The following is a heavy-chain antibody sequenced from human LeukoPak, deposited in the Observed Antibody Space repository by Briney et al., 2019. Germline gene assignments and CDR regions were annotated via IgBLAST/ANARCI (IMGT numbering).Heavy chain of an antibody. D-gene: IGHD5-18*01. CDR2: IWREGSER. J-gene: IGHJ4*02. CDR3: TRAGTQQWLLYVGVY. Sequence: GGSLTLSCMASGFIFKNYDMHWFRQAPGKGLEWVALIWREGSERYADSVKGRFAISRDNSKNKLYLQMNSLRGEDSAVYYCTRAGTQQWLLYVGVYWGQGTLVAVSS. V-gene: IGHV3-30*02. CDR1: GFIFKNYD.